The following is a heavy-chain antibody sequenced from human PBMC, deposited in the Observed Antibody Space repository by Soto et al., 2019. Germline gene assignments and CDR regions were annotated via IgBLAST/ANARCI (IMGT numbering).Heavy chain of an antibody. CDR1: GYTFTNYG. D-gene: IGHD3-10*01. V-gene: IGHV1-18*01. J-gene: IGHJ4*02. CDR3: ARDLDGSGSYYTDY. Sequence: QVQLVQSGAEVKKPGASVKVSCKASGYTFTNYGISWVREAPGQGLEWMGWISHWGKTNYAQKLQGRVTLTTDTSASTAFMELRSLRSDDTAKYFCARDLDGSGSYYTDYWGQGTLVTVSS. CDR2: ISHWGKT.